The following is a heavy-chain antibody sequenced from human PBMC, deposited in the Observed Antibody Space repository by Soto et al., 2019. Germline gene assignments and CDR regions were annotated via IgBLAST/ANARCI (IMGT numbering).Heavy chain of an antibody. V-gene: IGHV1-69*13. CDR1: GGTFSSYA. D-gene: IGHD1-7*01. CDR3: ASVLELHYYYGMDV. J-gene: IGHJ6*02. CDR2: IIPIFGTA. Sequence: SVKVSFKASGGTFSSYAISWVRQAPGQGLEWMGGIIPIFGTANYAQKFQGRVTITADESTSTAYMELSSLRSEDTAVYYCASVLELHYYYGMDVWGQGTTVTVSS.